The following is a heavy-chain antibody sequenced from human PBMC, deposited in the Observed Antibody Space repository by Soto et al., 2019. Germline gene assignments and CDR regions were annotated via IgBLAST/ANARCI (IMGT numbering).Heavy chain of an antibody. J-gene: IGHJ5*02. CDR1: GFTFSSYA. CDR2: ISGSGGST. Sequence: EVQLLESGGGLVQPGGSLRLSCAASGFTFSSYAMSWVRQAPGKGPEWVSAISGSGGSTYYADSVKGRFTISRDNSKNTLYLQMNSLRAEDTAVYYCAKHNIVVVVAANWFDPWGQGTLVTVSS. V-gene: IGHV3-23*01. D-gene: IGHD2-15*01. CDR3: AKHNIVVVVAANWFDP.